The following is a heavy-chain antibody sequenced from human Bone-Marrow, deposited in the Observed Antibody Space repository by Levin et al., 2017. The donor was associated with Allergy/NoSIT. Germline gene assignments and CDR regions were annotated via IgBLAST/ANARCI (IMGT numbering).Heavy chain of an antibody. V-gene: IGHV3-30*18. CDR3: AKEGIYCSSTSCDYYYGMDV. J-gene: IGHJ6*02. Sequence: GGSLRLSCAASGFTFSSYGMHWVRQAPGKGLEWVAVISYDGSNKYYADSVKGRFTISRDNSKNTLYLQMNSLRAEDTAVYYCAKEGIYCSSTSCDYYYGMDVWGQGTTVTVSS. CDR1: GFTFSSYG. D-gene: IGHD2-2*01. CDR2: ISYDGSNK.